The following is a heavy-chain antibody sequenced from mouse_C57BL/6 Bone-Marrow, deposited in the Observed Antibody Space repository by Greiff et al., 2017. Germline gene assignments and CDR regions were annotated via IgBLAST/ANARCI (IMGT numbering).Heavy chain of an antibody. J-gene: IGHJ1*03. CDR3: ARRIYDASFDV. V-gene: IGHV1-64*01. D-gene: IGHD2-3*01. Sequence: VQLQQPGAELVKPGASVKLSFKASGYTFTSYWMHWVKQRPGQGIEWIGMIHPNSGSTNYNEKFKSKATLTVDKSSSTAYMQLSSLTSEDSAVYYCARRIYDASFDVWGTGTTVTVSS. CDR1: GYTFTSYW. CDR2: IHPNSGST.